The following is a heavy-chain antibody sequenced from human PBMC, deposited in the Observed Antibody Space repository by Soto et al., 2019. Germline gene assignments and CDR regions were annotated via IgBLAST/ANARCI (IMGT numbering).Heavy chain of an antibody. CDR2: IFHSGIT. J-gene: IGHJ5*01. CDR1: GGSFSNDY. V-gene: IGHV4-59*01. CDR3: ARDRYFYDSRGYYRNLDS. D-gene: IGHD3-22*01. Sequence: AETLSLTCFISGGSFSNDYWTWIRQSPGKGLEWIGYIFHSGITDYNPSVKSRVTISIDKSRNLFSLNLTSVTAADTAVYYCARDRYFYDSRGYYRNLDSWGQGTLVTVSS.